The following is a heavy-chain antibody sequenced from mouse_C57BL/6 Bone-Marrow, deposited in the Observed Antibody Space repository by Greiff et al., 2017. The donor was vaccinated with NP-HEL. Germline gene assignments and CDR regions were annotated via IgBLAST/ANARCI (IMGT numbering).Heavy chain of an antibody. CDR2: ISSGGSYT. Sequence: EVHLVESGGDLVKPGGSLKLSCAASGFIFSSYGMSWVRQTPDKGLEWVATISSGGSYTSYPASVKGRFTISRDNAKNTLYLPMSSLNSEDTAMYYCARPYYSNYGYYFDYWGQGTTLTVSS. CDR3: ARPYYSNYGYYFDY. CDR1: GFIFSSYG. V-gene: IGHV5-6*01. D-gene: IGHD2-5*01. J-gene: IGHJ2*01.